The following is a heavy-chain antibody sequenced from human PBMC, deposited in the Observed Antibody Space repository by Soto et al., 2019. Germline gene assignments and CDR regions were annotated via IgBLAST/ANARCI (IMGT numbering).Heavy chain of an antibody. D-gene: IGHD2-15*01. J-gene: IGHJ6*02. Sequence: PGGSLRLSCAASGFTFDDYAMHWVRQAPGKGLEWVSLISWDGGSTYYADSVKGRFTISRDNSKNSLYLQMNSLRAEDTALYYCAKDLLGYCSGGSCSYYYYYGMDVWGQGTTVTVS. CDR3: AKDLLGYCSGGSCSYYYYYGMDV. CDR1: GFTFDDYA. CDR2: ISWDGGST. V-gene: IGHV3-43D*04.